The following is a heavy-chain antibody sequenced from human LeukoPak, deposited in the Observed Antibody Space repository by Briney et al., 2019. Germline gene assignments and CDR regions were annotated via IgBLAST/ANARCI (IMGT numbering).Heavy chain of an antibody. CDR3: ARSGGGLRYFDWYYMDV. CDR1: GFTFDDYG. Sequence: GGSLRLSCAASGFTFDDYGMSWVRQAPGKGLEWVSGINWNGGSTGYADSVKGRFTISRDNAKNSLYLQMNSLRAEDTALYYCARSGGGLRYFDWYYMDVWGKGTTVTVSS. J-gene: IGHJ6*03. D-gene: IGHD3-9*01. CDR2: INWNGGST. V-gene: IGHV3-20*04.